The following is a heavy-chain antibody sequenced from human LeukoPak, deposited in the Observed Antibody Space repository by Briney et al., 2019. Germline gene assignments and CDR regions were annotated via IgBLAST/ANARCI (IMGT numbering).Heavy chain of an antibody. Sequence: ASVKVSCKASGYTFTSYGISWVRQAPGQGLEWMGWISAYNGNTNYAQKLQGRVTMTRDTSTSTVYMELSSLRSEDTAVYYCARDSGYSGYDSGPFDYWGQGTLVTVSS. CDR1: GYTFTSYG. V-gene: IGHV1-18*01. CDR3: ARDSGYSGYDSGPFDY. D-gene: IGHD5-12*01. CDR2: ISAYNGNT. J-gene: IGHJ4*02.